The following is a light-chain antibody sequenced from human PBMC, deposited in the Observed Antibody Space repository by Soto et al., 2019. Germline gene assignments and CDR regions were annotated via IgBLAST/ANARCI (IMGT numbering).Light chain of an antibody. Sequence: DIQMTQSPSSLSASVGDEVTITCRASQTIMTYLNWYRLKPGKPPRLLIYAASSLQSGLPSRFSGSGYGTDFPLTISILPPEDFATYSCQQSYNSPLTFGRGTKVEIK. V-gene: IGKV1-39*01. CDR3: QQSYNSPLT. CDR1: QTIMTY. CDR2: AAS. J-gene: IGKJ1*01.